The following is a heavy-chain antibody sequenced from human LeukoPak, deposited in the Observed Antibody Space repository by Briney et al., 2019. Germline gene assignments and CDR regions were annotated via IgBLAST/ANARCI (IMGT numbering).Heavy chain of an antibody. J-gene: IGHJ4*02. V-gene: IGHV4-59*01. CDR3: ARVSAAAPYYFDY. D-gene: IGHD6-13*01. CDR2: IYYSGST. CDR1: GGSISSYY. Sequence: SETLSLTCTVSGGSISSYYWSWIRQPPGKGREWIGYIYYSGSTNYSPSLKSRVTISVDTSKNQFSLKLSSVTAADTAVYYCARVSAAAPYYFDYWGQGTLVTVSS.